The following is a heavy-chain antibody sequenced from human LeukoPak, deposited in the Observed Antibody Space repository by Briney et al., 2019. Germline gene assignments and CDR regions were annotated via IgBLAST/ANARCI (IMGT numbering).Heavy chain of an antibody. J-gene: IGHJ4*02. V-gene: IGHV4-59*11. D-gene: IGHD2-2*01. CDR2: IHDTGST. Sequence: SSETLSLTCSVSGGSLSSHYWSWIRQPPGKGLELIGHIHDTGSTFYNPSLRGRVTISLDTSNNLFSLKLTSMTAADTAVYYCARFSSGCSTSSCYLTYWGQGTLVTVS. CDR3: ARFSSGCSTSSCYLTY. CDR1: GGSLSSHY.